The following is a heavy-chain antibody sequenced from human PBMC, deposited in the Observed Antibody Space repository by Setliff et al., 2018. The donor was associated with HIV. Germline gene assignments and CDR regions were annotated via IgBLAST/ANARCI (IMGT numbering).Heavy chain of an antibody. J-gene: IGHJ4*02. CDR2: IYYSGST. V-gene: IGHV4-39*01. D-gene: IGHD6-19*01. CDR1: GGSISSSSYY. Sequence: SETLSLTCTVSGGSISSSSYYWGWIRQPPGKGLEWIGSIYYSGSTYYKSSLKNRVTISVDTSKNHFSLKVNFVTAADTAVYYCATLQSSGWPHGIEYWGQGTLVTVSS. CDR3: ATLQSSGWPHGIEY.